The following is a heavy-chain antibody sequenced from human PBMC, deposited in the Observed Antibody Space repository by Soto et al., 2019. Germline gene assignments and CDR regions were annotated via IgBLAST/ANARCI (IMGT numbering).Heavy chain of an antibody. J-gene: IGHJ5*02. CDR3: ARTESGTFDP. CDR2: IYYSGST. Sequence: PSETLSLTCTVSGGSIRSYYWSWIRQPPGKGLEWIGYIYYSGSTNYNPSLKSRVTISVDRSKNQFSLKLSSVTAADTAVYYCARTESGTFDPWGQGTLVTVSS. V-gene: IGHV4-59*12. CDR1: GGSIRSYY. D-gene: IGHD1-7*01.